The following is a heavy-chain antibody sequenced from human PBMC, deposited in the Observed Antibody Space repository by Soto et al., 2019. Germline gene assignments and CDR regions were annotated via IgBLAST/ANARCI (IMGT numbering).Heavy chain of an antibody. J-gene: IGHJ5*02. CDR1: GGTFSSYT. CDR3: ARDHCSGGSCYSDP. Sequence: QVQLVQSGAEVKKPGSSVKVSCKASGGTFSSYTISWVRQAPGQGLEWMGRIIPILGIANYAQKFQGRVTITADKSTSTAYMELSSLRSEDTAVYYCARDHCSGGSCYSDPWGQGTLVTVSS. V-gene: IGHV1-69*08. D-gene: IGHD2-15*01. CDR2: IIPILGIA.